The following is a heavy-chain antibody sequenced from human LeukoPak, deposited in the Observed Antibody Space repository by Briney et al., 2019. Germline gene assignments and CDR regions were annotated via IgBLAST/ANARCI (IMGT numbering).Heavy chain of an antibody. D-gene: IGHD5-12*01. CDR1: GFTFSSYA. CDR2: ISSSGGST. J-gene: IGHJ3*02. CDR3: AKDSYSAYDSDAFDI. V-gene: IGHV3-23*01. Sequence: GGSLRLSCAASGFTFSSYAMSWVRQASGKGLEWVSGISSSGGSTYYADSVKGRFTISRDNSKNTLYLQMNSLRAEDTAVYYCAKDSYSAYDSDAFDIWGQGTMVTVSS.